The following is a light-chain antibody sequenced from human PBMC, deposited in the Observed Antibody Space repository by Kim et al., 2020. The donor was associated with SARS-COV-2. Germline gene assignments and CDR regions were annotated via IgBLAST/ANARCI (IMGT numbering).Light chain of an antibody. CDR1: QSIGIY. CDR3: QQSYTKPPLYT. J-gene: IGKJ2*01. V-gene: IGKV1-39*01. Sequence: DIQMTQSPSSLSASVGDRVTITCRASQSIGIYLNWYQQKLGKAPRLLIYSASSLQSGVPLRFSGSGSGTDFTLTISSLQPDDFATYYCQQSYTKPPLYTFGQGTKLEI. CDR2: SAS.